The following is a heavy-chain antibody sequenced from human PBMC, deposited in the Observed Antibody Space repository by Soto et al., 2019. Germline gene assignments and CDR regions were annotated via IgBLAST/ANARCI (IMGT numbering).Heavy chain of an antibody. CDR2: TYYRSKWYN. CDR3: ARDALSYDILTGYYVFDY. D-gene: IGHD3-9*01. Sequence: PSQTLSLTCAISGDSVSSNSAAWNWIRQSPSRGLEWLGRTYYRSKWYNDYAVSVKSRITINPDTSKNQFSLQLNSVTPEDTAVYYCARDALSYDILTGYYVFDYWGQGTLVTVSS. CDR1: GDSVSSNSAA. J-gene: IGHJ4*02. V-gene: IGHV6-1*01.